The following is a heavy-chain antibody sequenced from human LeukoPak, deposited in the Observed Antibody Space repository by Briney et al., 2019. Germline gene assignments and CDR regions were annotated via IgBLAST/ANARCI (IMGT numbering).Heavy chain of an antibody. CDR1: GFTFSSYS. CDR2: IKKDGSEK. D-gene: IGHD3-10*01. V-gene: IGHV3-7*01. Sequence: GGSLRLSCAASGFTFSSYSMNWVRQAPGKGLEWVANIKKDGSEKHYVDSVKGRFTISRDNAKNSVYVQMSSLRAEDTAVYHCAKYAHGSGTSFDPWGQGTLVTVSS. J-gene: IGHJ5*02. CDR3: AKYAHGSGTSFDP.